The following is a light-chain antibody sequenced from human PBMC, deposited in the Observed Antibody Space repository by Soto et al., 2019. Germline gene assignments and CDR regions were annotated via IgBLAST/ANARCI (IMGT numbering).Light chain of an antibody. CDR2: EVS. Sequence: QSALTQPPSASGSPGQSVTISCTGTSSDVGGYNYVSWYKQHPGNAPKLMIYEVSKRPSGVPDRFSGSKSGNTASLTVSGLQAEDEADYYSSSYAGSNNLVFGGGTKVTVL. CDR3: SSYAGSNNLV. V-gene: IGLV2-8*01. J-gene: IGLJ3*02. CDR1: SSDVGGYNY.